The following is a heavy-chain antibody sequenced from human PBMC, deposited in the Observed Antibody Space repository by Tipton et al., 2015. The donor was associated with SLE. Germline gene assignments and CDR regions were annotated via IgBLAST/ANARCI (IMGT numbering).Heavy chain of an antibody. D-gene: IGHD6-19*01. J-gene: IGHJ4*02. CDR1: GGSISSYY. CDR3: ARAAVAGLGFDY. Sequence: LRLSCTVSGGSISSYYWSWIRQPPGKGLEWIGYIYYSGSTNYNPSLKSRVTISVDTSKNQFSLKLSSVTAADTAVYYCARAAVAGLGFDYWGQGTLVTVSS. V-gene: IGHV4-59*01. CDR2: IYYSGST.